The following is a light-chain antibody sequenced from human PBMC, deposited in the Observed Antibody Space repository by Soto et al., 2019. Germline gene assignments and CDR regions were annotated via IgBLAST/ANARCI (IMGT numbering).Light chain of an antibody. J-gene: IGLJ3*02. CDR3: QSYDSSLSGWV. Sequence: QSVLTQPPSMSGAPGQRVTISCTESSSNIGAGYDVHWYQQLPGTAPKLLIYGNSNRPSGVPDRFSGSKSGTSASLAITGRQAEDEADYYCQSYDSSLSGWVFGGGTKLTVL. CDR1: SSNIGAGYD. CDR2: GNS. V-gene: IGLV1-40*01.